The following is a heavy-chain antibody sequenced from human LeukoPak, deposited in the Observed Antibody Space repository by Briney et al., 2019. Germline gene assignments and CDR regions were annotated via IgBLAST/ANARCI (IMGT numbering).Heavy chain of an antibody. J-gene: IGHJ4*02. CDR2: ISSSSYI. CDR3: ARHPGYCGGDC. Sequence: GGSLRLSCAASGFTFSSYSMNWVRQAPGKGLEWVSSISSSSYIYYADSVKGRFTISRDNAKNSLYLQMNSLRAEDTAVYYCARHPGYCGGDCWGQGTLVTVSS. V-gene: IGHV3-21*01. CDR1: GFTFSSYS. D-gene: IGHD2-15*01.